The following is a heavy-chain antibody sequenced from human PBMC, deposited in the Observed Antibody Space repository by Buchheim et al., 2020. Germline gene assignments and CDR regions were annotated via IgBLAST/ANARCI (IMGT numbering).Heavy chain of an antibody. CDR2: ISGTGSTI. CDR3: AKETKLSSSWHVYYYDH. V-gene: IGHV3-23*01. Sequence: EVQLLESGGTLVQPGGSLRLSCAASGFTFTSYGLSWVRQAPGKGLEWVSGISGTGSTIYYADSVKGRFTISRDNSKNTLYLQRKSLRAEDTAVYYCAKETKLSSSWHVYYYDHWGQGTL. CDR1: GFTFTSYG. J-gene: IGHJ4*02. D-gene: IGHD6-13*01.